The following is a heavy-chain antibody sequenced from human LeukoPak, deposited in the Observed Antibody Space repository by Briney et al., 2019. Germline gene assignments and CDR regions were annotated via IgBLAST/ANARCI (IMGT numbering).Heavy chain of an antibody. CDR1: GYTFTGYY. CDR2: INPHSGGT. V-gene: IGHV1-2*02. CDR3: ARSSPYYYDSSGYYSFDY. J-gene: IGHJ4*02. Sequence: PGASVKVSCKASGYTFTGYYMHWVRQAPGQGLEWMGWINPHSGGTNYAQKFQGRVTMTRDTSISTAYMELSRLRSDDTAVYYCARSSPYYYDSSGYYSFDYWGQGTLVTVSS. D-gene: IGHD3-22*01.